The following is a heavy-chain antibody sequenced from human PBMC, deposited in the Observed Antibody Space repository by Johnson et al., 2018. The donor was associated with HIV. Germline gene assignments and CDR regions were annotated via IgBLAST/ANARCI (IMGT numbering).Heavy chain of an antibody. J-gene: IGHJ3*02. CDR2: IYSGGST. D-gene: IGHD5-18*01. CDR3: ARAYSYGVFDI. CDR1: GFTVSSNY. Sequence: VQLVESGGGVVQPGRSLRLSCAASGFTVSSNYMSWVRQAPGQGLEWVSVIYSGGSTYYADSVKGRFTISRDNSKNTLYLQMNSLRAEDTALYYCARAYSYGVFDIWGQGTMVTVSS. V-gene: IGHV3-66*01.